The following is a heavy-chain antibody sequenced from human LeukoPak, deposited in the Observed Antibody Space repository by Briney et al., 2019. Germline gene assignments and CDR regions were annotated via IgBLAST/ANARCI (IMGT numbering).Heavy chain of an antibody. CDR2: VYPSGTT. Sequence: PSETLSLTCTVSGDSISTYFWSWIRQPAGKGLEWIGRVYPSGTTKYNFSLKSRVTMSVDTSENHFSLKLSSVTAADTAVYYCARSTAKSRYYYYYYYMDVWGKGTTVTVSS. D-gene: IGHD5-18*01. J-gene: IGHJ6*03. CDR3: ARSTAKSRYYYYYYYMDV. CDR1: GDSISTYF. V-gene: IGHV4-4*07.